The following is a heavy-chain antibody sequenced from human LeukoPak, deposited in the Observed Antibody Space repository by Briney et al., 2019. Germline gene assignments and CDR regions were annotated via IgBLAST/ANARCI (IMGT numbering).Heavy chain of an antibody. CDR3: AKDMEAYDFWSGPFDY. D-gene: IGHD3-3*01. V-gene: IGHV3-30*18. CDR1: GFTFSSYG. J-gene: IGHJ4*02. CDR2: ISYDGSNK. Sequence: GGSLRLSCAASGFTFSSYGMHWVRQAPGKGLEWVAVISYDGSNKYYADSVKGRSTISRDNAKNSLYLQMNSLRAEDMALYYCAKDMEAYDFWSGPFDYWGQGTLVTVSS.